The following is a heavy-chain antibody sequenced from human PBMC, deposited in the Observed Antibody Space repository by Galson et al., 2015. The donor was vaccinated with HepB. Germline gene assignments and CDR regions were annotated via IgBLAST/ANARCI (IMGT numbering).Heavy chain of an antibody. CDR3: ARTFYFDY. CDR2: SSSHGDNE. CDR1: GFTFSSYA. D-gene: IGHD3-16*01. J-gene: IGHJ4*02. V-gene: IGHV3-30*04. Sequence: SLRLSCAASGFTFSSYAMNWVRQAPGKGLEWVAVSSSHGDNEYYADSVKGRFTISRDNSENTVYLQMHSLRVEDTAVYYWARTFYFDYWGQGTLVTVSS.